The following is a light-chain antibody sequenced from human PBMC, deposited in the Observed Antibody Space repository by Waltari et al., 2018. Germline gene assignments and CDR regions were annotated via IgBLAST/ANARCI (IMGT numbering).Light chain of an antibody. J-gene: IGKJ1*01. CDR2: AAS. Sequence: AIQLTQSPSSLSASVGERVTITCRASQGIRNDVVWYQQKSGKAPKLLIYAASTLHNGVPSRFSGSGSGAEFTLIISRLQPEDYATYYCLQDYNYPRTFGQGTKV. V-gene: IGKV1-6*01. CDR3: LQDYNYPRT. CDR1: QGIRND.